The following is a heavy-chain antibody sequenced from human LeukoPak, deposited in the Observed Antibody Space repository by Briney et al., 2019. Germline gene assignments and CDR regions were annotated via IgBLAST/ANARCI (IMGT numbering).Heavy chain of an antibody. D-gene: IGHD6-19*01. CDR1: GGSFSGYY. V-gene: IGHV4-59*10. CDR3: ARGGIAVLFDL. CDR2: IYTSGST. J-gene: IGHJ2*01. Sequence: TSETLSLTCAVYGGSFSGYYWSWIRQPAGKGLEWIGRIYTSGSTNYNPSLKSRVTISVDTSKNQFSLKLSSVTAADTAVYYCARGGIAVLFDLWGRGTLVTVSS.